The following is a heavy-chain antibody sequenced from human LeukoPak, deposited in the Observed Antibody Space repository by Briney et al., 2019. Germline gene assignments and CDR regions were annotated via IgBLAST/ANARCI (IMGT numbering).Heavy chain of an antibody. CDR3: ARGSASFGVVTLYGMDV. D-gene: IGHD3-3*01. Sequence: ASVKVSCKASGYTFTSYGISWVRQAPGQGLEWMGWISAYNGNTNYAQKLQGRVTMTTDTSTSTAYMELRSLRSDDTAVYYRARGSASFGVVTLYGMDVWGQGTTVTVSS. J-gene: IGHJ6*02. CDR2: ISAYNGNT. CDR1: GYTFTSYG. V-gene: IGHV1-18*01.